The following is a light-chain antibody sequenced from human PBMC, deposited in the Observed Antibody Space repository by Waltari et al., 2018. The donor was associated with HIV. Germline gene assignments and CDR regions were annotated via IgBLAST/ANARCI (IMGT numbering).Light chain of an antibody. J-gene: IGLJ3*02. Sequence: QSVLTQPPSASGTPGQRVTISCSGGSSNIGSHFVYWYQQVAGTTPKLLIFRNNPRPSGVPDRFSGSKSGTSASLSISGLRPEDEADYYCATWDDSSSGSWVFGGGTKVTVL. CDR2: RNN. V-gene: IGLV1-47*01. CDR1: SSNIGSHF. CDR3: ATWDDSSSGSWV.